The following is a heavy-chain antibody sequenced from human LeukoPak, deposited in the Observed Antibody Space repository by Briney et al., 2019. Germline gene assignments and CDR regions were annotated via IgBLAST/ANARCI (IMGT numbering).Heavy chain of an antibody. V-gene: IGHV3-23*01. Sequence: GGTLRLSCAASRFTFNNYGMSWVRQAPGKGLEWVSAISGSGGSTYYADSVKGRFTISRDNSKNTLYLQMNSLRAEDAAVYYCAKGLGYCSSTSCYATGAFDIWGQGTMVTVSS. CDR2: ISGSGGST. J-gene: IGHJ3*02. CDR1: RFTFNNYG. D-gene: IGHD2-2*01. CDR3: AKGLGYCSSTSCYATGAFDI.